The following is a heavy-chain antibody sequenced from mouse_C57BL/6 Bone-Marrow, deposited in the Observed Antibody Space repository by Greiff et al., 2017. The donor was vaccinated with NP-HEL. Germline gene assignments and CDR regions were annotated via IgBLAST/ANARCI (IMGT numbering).Heavy chain of an antibody. CDR3: TRGGLLRFFPLFDY. V-gene: IGHV14-4*01. CDR1: GFNIKDDY. D-gene: IGHD1-1*01. CDR2: IDPANGDT. J-gene: IGHJ2*01. Sequence: VQLQQSGAELVRPGASVKLSCTASGFNIKDDYMHWVKQRPEQGLEWIGWIDPANGDTEYASKFQGKATMTADTSSSTAYLQLSSLTSEDTAVYYCTRGGLLRFFPLFDYWGQGTTLTVSS.